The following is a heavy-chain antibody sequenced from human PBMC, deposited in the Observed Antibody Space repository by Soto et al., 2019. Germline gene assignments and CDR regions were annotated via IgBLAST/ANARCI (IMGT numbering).Heavy chain of an antibody. Sequence: GASVKVSCKASGSTFSSYAISWVRQAPGQGLEWMGGIIPIFGTANYAQKFQGRVTITADESTSTAYMELSSLRSEDTAVYYCARDLSSGWYENYYYYYGMDVWGQGTTVTVSS. D-gene: IGHD6-19*01. CDR2: IIPIFGTA. V-gene: IGHV1-69*13. CDR1: GSTFSSYA. J-gene: IGHJ6*02. CDR3: ARDLSSGWYENYYYYYGMDV.